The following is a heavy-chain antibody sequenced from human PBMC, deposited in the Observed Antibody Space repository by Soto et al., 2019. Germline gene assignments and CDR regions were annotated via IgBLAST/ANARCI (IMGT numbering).Heavy chain of an antibody. V-gene: IGHV4-34*01. J-gene: IGHJ5*02. CDR3: ASLAVLLWFGEPTSGWFDP. CDR1: GGSFSGYY. CDR2: INHSGST. Sequence: QVQLQQWGAGLLKPSETLSLTCPVYGGSFSGYYWSWIRQPPGKGLEWIGEINHSGSTNYNPSLKSRVTISVDTSKNQFSLKLSSVTAADTAVYYCASLAVLLWFGEPTSGWFDPWGQGALVTVSP. D-gene: IGHD3-10*01.